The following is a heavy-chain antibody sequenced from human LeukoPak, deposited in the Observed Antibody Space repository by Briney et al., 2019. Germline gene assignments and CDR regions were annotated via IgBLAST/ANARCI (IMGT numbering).Heavy chain of an antibody. CDR2: ISSSGSTI. V-gene: IGHV3-48*04. CDR1: GFTFSSYS. D-gene: IGHD4-17*01. Sequence: GGSLRLSCAASGFTFSSYSMNWVRQAPGKGLEWVSSISSSGSTIYYADSVKGRFTISRDNAKNSLYLQMNSLRAEDTAVYYCARELYGDYPNYYYYYMDVLGKGTTVTISS. J-gene: IGHJ6*03. CDR3: ARELYGDYPNYYYYYMDV.